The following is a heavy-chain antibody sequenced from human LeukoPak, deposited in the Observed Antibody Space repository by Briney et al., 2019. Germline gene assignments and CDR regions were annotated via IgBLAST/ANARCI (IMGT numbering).Heavy chain of an antibody. Sequence: GASVKVSCKASGYTFTGYYMHWVRQAPGQGLEWMGRINPNSGGTNYAQEFQGRVTMTRDTSISTAYMELSRLRSDDTAVYYCAREEVYGWEPVLFDYWGQGTLVTVSS. D-gene: IGHD1-26*01. CDR2: INPNSGGT. V-gene: IGHV1-2*06. CDR3: AREEVYGWEPVLFDY. J-gene: IGHJ4*02. CDR1: GYTFTGYY.